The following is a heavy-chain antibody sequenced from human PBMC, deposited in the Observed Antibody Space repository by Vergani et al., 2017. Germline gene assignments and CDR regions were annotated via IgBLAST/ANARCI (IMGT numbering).Heavy chain of an antibody. CDR1: AYSISSGYY. Sequence: QVQLQESGPGLVKPSETLSLTCTVSAYSISSGYYWAWVRQPPGKGLEWIVSIYHSGNTYYNPSLKSRVTISVDTSKNQFTLKLSPVTAADTAVYYCAREPGGGARWGQGTLVTVSS. J-gene: IGHJ4*02. CDR2: IYHSGNT. V-gene: IGHV4-38-2*02. CDR3: AREPGGGAR. D-gene: IGHD3-10*01.